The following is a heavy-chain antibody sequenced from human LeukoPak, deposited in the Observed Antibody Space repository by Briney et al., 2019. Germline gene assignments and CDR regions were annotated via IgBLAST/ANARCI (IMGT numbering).Heavy chain of an antibody. CDR1: GYTFTGYY. CDR2: INPNSGGT. V-gene: IGHV1-2*04. D-gene: IGHD3-9*01. Sequence: ASVKVSCKASGYTFTGYYMHWVRQAPGQGLEWMGWINPNSGGTNYAQKFQGWVTMTRDTSISTAYMELSRLRSDDTAVYYCARVYYDILTGYLLFDYWGQGTLVTVSS. CDR3: ARVYYDILTGYLLFDY. J-gene: IGHJ4*02.